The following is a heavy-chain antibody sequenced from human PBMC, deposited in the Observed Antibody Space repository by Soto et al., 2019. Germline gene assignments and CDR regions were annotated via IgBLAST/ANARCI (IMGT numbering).Heavy chain of an antibody. Sequence: GGSLRLSCAVSGFTVSNNYMNWVRQAPGKGLEWVSSISSTTNYIYYGDSMKGRFTISRDNAKNSLYLEMNSLRAEDTAVYYCARESEDLTSNFDYWGQGTLVTVSS. V-gene: IGHV3-21*06. CDR1: GFTVSNNY. CDR3: ARESEDLTSNFDY. J-gene: IGHJ4*02. CDR2: ISSTTNYI.